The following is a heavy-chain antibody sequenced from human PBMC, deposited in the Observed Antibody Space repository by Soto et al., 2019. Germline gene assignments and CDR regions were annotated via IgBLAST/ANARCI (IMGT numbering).Heavy chain of an antibody. V-gene: IGHV4-59*12. CDR1: GFSIFSYY. Sequence: SDTLSLTCTVPGFSIFSYYWSWIRQPPGKGLEWIGEIFHSGSTYYSPSLKSRVTISVDKSKKYFSLNLTSVTAADTAVYYCARVYSGSYSDSWGQGTLVT. CDR2: IFHSGST. D-gene: IGHD1-26*01. CDR3: ARVYSGSYSDS. J-gene: IGHJ4*02.